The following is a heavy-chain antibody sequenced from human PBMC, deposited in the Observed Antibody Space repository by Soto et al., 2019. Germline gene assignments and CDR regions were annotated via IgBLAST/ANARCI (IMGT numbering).Heavy chain of an antibody. CDR1: EASRGDNY. CDR3: ARVRCEFDA. D-gene: IGHD2-8*01. J-gene: IGHJ5*02. CDR2: INHSGNT. V-gene: IGHV4-34*01. Sequence: PSETLSLTTAVYEASRGDNYCNWLRQPPGKRLEWIGEINHSGNTNYNPSLRSRVTISIATSKNQLSLNLRSVSAADTAVYYWARVRCEFDAWGQGT.